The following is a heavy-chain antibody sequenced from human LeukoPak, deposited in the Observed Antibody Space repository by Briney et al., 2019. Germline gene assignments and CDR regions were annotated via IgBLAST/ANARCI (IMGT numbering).Heavy chain of an antibody. CDR1: GGSFSGYY. CDR3: ARGHYYDSSGYYP. Sequence: SETLSLTCAVYGGSFSGYYWSWIRQPPGKGLEWIGEINHSGSTNYNPSLKSRVTISVDTSKNQFPLKLSSVTAADTAVYYCARGHYYDSSGYYPWGQGTLVTVSS. D-gene: IGHD3-22*01. CDR2: INHSGST. V-gene: IGHV4-34*01. J-gene: IGHJ5*02.